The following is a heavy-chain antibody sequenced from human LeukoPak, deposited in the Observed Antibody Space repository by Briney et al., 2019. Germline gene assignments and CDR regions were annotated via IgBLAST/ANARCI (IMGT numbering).Heavy chain of an antibody. J-gene: IGHJ5*02. CDR2: ISAYNGNT. CDR1: GYTFTSYG. Sequence: ASVKVSCKASGYTFTSYGISWVRQAPGQGLEWMGWISAYNGNTNYAQKLQGRVTMTTDTSTSTAYMELRSLRSDDTTVYYCARDHKYSSSSGWFDPWGQGTLVTVSS. D-gene: IGHD6-6*01. V-gene: IGHV1-18*01. CDR3: ARDHKYSSSSGWFDP.